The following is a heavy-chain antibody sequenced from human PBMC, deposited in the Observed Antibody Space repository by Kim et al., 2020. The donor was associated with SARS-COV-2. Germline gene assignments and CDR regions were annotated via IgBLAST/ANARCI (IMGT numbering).Heavy chain of an antibody. Sequence: YYNPSLKRRVTISVDTSKNQFSLKLSSVTAADTAVYYCARFRGVIHPLGYWGQGTLVTVSS. J-gene: IGHJ4*02. V-gene: IGHV4-31*02. CDR3: ARFRGVIHPLGY. D-gene: IGHD3-10*01.